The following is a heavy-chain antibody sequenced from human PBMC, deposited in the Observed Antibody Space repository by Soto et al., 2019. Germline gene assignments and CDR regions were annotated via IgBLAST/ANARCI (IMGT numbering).Heavy chain of an antibody. D-gene: IGHD2-15*01. V-gene: IGHV3-15*01. J-gene: IGHJ4*02. CDR2: IKSKTDGGTT. Sequence: GGSLRLSCAASGFTFTKAWMSWVRQAPGKGLEWVGRIKSKTDGGTTDYAAPVKGRFTISRDDSKNTLYPQMNSLKTEDTAVYYCTTEGPGYCSGGSCYAIDYWGQGTLVTVSS. CDR3: TTEGPGYCSGGSCYAIDY. CDR1: GFTFTKAW.